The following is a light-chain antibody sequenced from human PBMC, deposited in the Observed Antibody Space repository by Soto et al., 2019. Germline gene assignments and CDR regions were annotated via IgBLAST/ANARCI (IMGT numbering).Light chain of an antibody. Sequence: DIQLTPSPSSLSASVGARVGITCRASQNIRNYLTWYQQKPGKAPKVLIYGAASLQSGVPSRFSGSGSGTDFTLTISCLQSEDFATYYCQQYYSYPRTFGQGTKVDIK. CDR1: QNIRNY. J-gene: IGKJ1*01. V-gene: IGKV1-16*01. CDR2: GAA. CDR3: QQYYSYPRT.